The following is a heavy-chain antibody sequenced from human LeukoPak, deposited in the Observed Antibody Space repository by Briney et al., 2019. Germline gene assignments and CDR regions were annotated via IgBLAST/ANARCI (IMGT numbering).Heavy chain of an antibody. V-gene: IGHV3-21*01. CDR1: GFTFSSYS. CDR3: VGGPIAAAGEDC. Sequence: PGGSLRLSCAASGFTFSSYSMNWVRQAPGKGLEWVSSISGGSGYIYYADSVKGRFTISRDNAKNSLYLQMNSLRAEDTAVYYCVGGPIAAAGEDCWGQGILVTVSS. J-gene: IGHJ4*02. D-gene: IGHD6-13*01. CDR2: ISGGSGYI.